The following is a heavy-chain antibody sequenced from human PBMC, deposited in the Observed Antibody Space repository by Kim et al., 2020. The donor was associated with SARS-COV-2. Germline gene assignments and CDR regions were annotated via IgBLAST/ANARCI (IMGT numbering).Heavy chain of an antibody. V-gene: IGHV1-2*02. CDR2: INPNSGGT. CDR3: ARGRLVATQRMTFDI. Sequence: ASVKVSCKASGYTFTGYYMHWVRQAPGQGLEWMGWINPNSGGTNYAQKFQGRVTMTRDTSISTAYMELSRLRSDDTAVYYCARGRLVATQRMTFDIWGQGTMVTVSS. J-gene: IGHJ3*02. CDR1: GYTFTGYY. D-gene: IGHD5-12*01.